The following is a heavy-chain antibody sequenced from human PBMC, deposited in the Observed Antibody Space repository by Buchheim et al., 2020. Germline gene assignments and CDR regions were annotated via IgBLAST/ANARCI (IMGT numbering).Heavy chain of an antibody. J-gene: IGHJ4*02. CDR2: IYPGDSST. D-gene: IGHD2-2*01. Sequence: EVQLVQSGAEVKKPGESLRISCKGSGYSFTNYWIAWVRQMPGKGLEWMAMIYPGDSSTKYSPSFQAQVTLSADKSISTAHLQWSSLKASDSAMYFCARARGYCSTSSCYDFDYWGQGT. V-gene: IGHV5-51*01. CDR1: GYSFTNYW. CDR3: ARARGYCSTSSCYDFDY.